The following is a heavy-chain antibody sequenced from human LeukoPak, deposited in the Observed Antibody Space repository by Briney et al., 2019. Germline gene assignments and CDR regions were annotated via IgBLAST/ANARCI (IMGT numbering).Heavy chain of an antibody. V-gene: IGHV4-61*02. D-gene: IGHD1-7*01. J-gene: IGHJ4*02. CDR1: GGSISSGSYY. CDR3: ARGTYNWNYHYFDY. CDR2: IYTSGST. Sequence: SETLSLTCTVSGGSISSGSYYWSWIRQPAGKGLEWIGRIYTSGSTNYNPSLKSRVTISVDTSKNQFSLKLSSVTAADTAVYYCARGTYNWNYHYFDYWGQGTLVTVSS.